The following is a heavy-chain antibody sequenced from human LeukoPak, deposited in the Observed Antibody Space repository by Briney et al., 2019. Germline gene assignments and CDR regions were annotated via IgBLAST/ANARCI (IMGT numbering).Heavy chain of an antibody. V-gene: IGHV3-30*18. CDR3: AKGPLRGTAAAIDY. CDR2: ISYDGRNI. Sequence: GGSLRLSCAASGFTFNNYGMHWVRQAPGKGLEWVAVISYDGRNIHYPDSVKGRFTISRDISTDTLWLQMDSLRTEDTTVYYCAKGPLRGTAAAIDYWGQGTLVTVSS. J-gene: IGHJ4*02. CDR1: GFTFNNYG. D-gene: IGHD2-2*01.